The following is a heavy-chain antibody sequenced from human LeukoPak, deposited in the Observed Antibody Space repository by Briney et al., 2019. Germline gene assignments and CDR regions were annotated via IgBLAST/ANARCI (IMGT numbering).Heavy chain of an antibody. Sequence: GGSLRLSCVASGFTFSSYWMTWVRQAPGKGLEWVANIKTDGSQIYYVDSVKGRFTISRDNAKNSLYLQMNSLRAEDTAVYYCAREAPYSSSSYYYYYYMDVWGKGTTVTISS. J-gene: IGHJ6*03. D-gene: IGHD6-13*01. CDR2: IKTDGSQI. CDR3: AREAPYSSSSYYYYYYMDV. CDR1: GFTFSSYW. V-gene: IGHV3-7*01.